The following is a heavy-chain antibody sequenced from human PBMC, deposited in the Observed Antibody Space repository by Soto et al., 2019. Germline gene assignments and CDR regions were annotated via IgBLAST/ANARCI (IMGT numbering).Heavy chain of an antibody. CDR2: MNPHNCNT. V-gene: IGHV1-8*01. J-gene: IGHJ4*01. D-gene: IGHD6-13*01. CDR3: ALRFEQPGPYYLDS. CDR1: GYTFATYD. Sequence: ASVKVSCKASGYTFATYDFAWVRQATRQGSEWKGWMNPHNCNTGDAQAFRARLTRTRSTSRTTAYMELSSLTSEVPARYFCALRFEQPGPYYLDSWGQGTLVTVSS.